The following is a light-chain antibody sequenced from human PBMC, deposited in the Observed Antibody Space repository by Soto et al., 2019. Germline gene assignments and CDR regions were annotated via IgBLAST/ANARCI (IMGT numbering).Light chain of an antibody. CDR1: QSVSSY. V-gene: IGKV3-11*01. CDR3: QQRSNWSTWT. J-gene: IGKJ1*01. CDR2: DAS. Sequence: EIVLTQSPATLSLSPGERATLSCRASQSVSSYLAWYQQKPGQAPRLLIYDASNRATGIPARFSGSGSGTDFTITISSLEPEDVAVYYCQQRSNWSTWTFGQGTKVEIK.